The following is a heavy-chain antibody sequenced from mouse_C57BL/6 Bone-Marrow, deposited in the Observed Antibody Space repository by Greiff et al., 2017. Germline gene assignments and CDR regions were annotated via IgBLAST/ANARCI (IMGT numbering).Heavy chain of an antibody. CDR1: GYIFPDYN. Sequence: QVQLQQSGPELVKPGASVKITCKASGYIFPDYNINWVKQRPGQGLVWIGWIYPGSGNTKYNEKFKGKATLTVDTSSSTAYMQLSSLTSEDSAVYFCARGTWFAYWGQGTLVTVSA. CDR3: ARGTWFAY. V-gene: IGHV1-84*01. J-gene: IGHJ3*01. CDR2: IYPGSGNT.